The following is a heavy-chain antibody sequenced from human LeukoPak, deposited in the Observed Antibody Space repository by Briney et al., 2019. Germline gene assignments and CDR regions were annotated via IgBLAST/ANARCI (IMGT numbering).Heavy chain of an antibody. CDR2: ISSSSSSYI. Sequence: GGSLRLSCAASGFRFSSYSMNWVRQAPGKGLEWVSFISSSSSSYIYYADSVKGRFTISRDNAKNSLFLQMNSLRVEDTAVYYCARGVSVAVAGHPDAFDIWGQGTMVTVSS. D-gene: IGHD6-19*01. CDR1: GFRFSSYS. J-gene: IGHJ3*02. CDR3: ARGVSVAVAGHPDAFDI. V-gene: IGHV3-21*04.